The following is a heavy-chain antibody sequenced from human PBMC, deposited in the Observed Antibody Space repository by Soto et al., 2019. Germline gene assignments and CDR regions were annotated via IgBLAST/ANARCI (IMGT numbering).Heavy chain of an antibody. V-gene: IGHV3-23*01. CDR3: AKCRYCSGGACYSDY. CDR2: ISGSGGTT. Sequence: EVQLLESGGGLVQPGGSLRLSCAASGFTFSTYAMSWVRQAPGKGLEWVSAISGSGGTTYYADSVKGRFTISRDNSKNTLYLQMNSLRAEDTAVYYCAKCRYCSGGACYSDYWGQGTLATVSS. CDR1: GFTFSTYA. J-gene: IGHJ4*02. D-gene: IGHD2-15*01.